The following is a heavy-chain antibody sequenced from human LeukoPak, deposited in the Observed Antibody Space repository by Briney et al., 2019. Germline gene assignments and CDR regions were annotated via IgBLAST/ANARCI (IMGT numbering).Heavy chain of an antibody. CDR2: ISHSGST. J-gene: IGHJ3*02. Sequence: SETLSLTCAVSGASISSSNWWSWVRQPPGKGLEWIGEISHSGSTYYSPSLKSRVTISLDTSRNQFSLKLNSVTAADTAVYYCAKSNGYGLIDIWGQGTMVTVSS. V-gene: IGHV4-4*02. D-gene: IGHD3-10*01. CDR3: AKSNGYGLIDI. CDR1: GASISSSNW.